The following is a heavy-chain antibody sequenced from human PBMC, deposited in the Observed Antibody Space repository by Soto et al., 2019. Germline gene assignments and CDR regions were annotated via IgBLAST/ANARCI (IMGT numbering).Heavy chain of an antibody. Sequence: GASVKVSCKASGYTFTSHAISWVRQAPGQGLEWMGWISAYNGNTNYAQNLRGRVTMTTDTSTSTAYMELRSLRSDDTAVYYCARVIGLGYDSSGYYDDAAFDIWGQGTMVTVSS. CDR3: ARVIGLGYDSSGYYDDAAFDI. CDR2: ISAYNGNT. V-gene: IGHV1-18*01. CDR1: GYTFTSHA. D-gene: IGHD3-22*01. J-gene: IGHJ3*02.